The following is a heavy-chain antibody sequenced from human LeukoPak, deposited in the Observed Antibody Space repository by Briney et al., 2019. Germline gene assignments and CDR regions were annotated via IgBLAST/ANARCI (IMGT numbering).Heavy chain of an antibody. CDR1: GFTVSDNY. J-gene: IGHJ4*02. D-gene: IGHD6-13*01. CDR3: ASSEAVEYSSSVGGY. CDR2: ISYDGSNK. V-gene: IGHV3-30-3*01. Sequence: PGGSLRLSCAVSGFTVSDNYMSWVRQAPGKGLEWVAVISYDGSNKYYADSVKGRFTISRDNSKNTLYLQMNSLRAEDTAVYYCASSEAVEYSSSVGGYWGQGTLVTVSS.